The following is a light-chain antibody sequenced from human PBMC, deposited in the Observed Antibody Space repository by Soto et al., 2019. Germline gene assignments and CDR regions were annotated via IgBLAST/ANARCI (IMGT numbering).Light chain of an antibody. J-gene: IGLJ1*01. CDR2: EGS. Sequence: QSVLTQPASVSGSPGQSITISCTGTSSDVGSYNLVSWYQQHPGKAPKLMIYEGSKRPSGISNRFSGSKSGNTASLTISGLQAEDEAEYYCCSYAYSSRIYVFGSGTKLTVL. V-gene: IGLV2-23*01. CDR1: SSDVGSYNL. CDR3: CSYAYSSRIYV.